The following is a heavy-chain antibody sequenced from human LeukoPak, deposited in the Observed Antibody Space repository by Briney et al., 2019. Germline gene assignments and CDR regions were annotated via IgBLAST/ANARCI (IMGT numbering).Heavy chain of an antibody. Sequence: GGSLRLSCAASGFTFSSCAMNWVRQAPGKGLEWVSAISASGGSTYYADSVKGRFTISRDNSKNTLYLQMNSLRAEDTAVYYCAKGVALFWSGYYYFHYWGQGTLVTVSS. CDR3: AKGVALFWSGYYYFHY. V-gene: IGHV3-23*01. D-gene: IGHD3-3*01. J-gene: IGHJ4*02. CDR2: ISASGGST. CDR1: GFTFSSCA.